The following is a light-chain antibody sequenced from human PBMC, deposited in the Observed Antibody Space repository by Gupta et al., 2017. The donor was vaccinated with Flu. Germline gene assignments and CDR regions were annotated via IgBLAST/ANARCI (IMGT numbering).Light chain of an antibody. Sequence: EIVMTQSPGTLHASPGERVILSCRASQSVSSKVAWYKQKPGQAPRLLISDASIRATDIPARFIGSGYGIVFTLIIISRQLEDFAVYYCPQDNDWPPSTFGRGTKVEVK. CDR3: PQDNDWPPST. V-gene: IGKV3-15*01. CDR1: QSVSSK. J-gene: IGKJ4*01. CDR2: DAS.